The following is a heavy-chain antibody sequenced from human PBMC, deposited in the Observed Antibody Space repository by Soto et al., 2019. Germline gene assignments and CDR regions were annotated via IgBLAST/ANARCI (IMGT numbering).Heavy chain of an antibody. D-gene: IGHD3-22*01. CDR1: GFTFSNYI. Sequence: QVQLVESGGGVVQPGRSLRLSCGASGFTFSNYIMHWVRQAPGKGLEWVAVITYDGTNQYYADSVKGRFTISRDNSKNTVYLQMNSLGAEDTAMYYCARDQKDEAISHDSNGAYYLLGLDFWGQGTLVTVSS. J-gene: IGHJ4*02. V-gene: IGHV3-30-3*01. CDR3: ARDQKDEAISHDSNGAYYLLGLDF. CDR2: ITYDGTNQ.